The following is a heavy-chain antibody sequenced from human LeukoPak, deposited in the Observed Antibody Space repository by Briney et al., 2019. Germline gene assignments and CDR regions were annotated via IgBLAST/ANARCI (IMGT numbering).Heavy chain of an antibody. CDR2: IYTSGST. CDR3: ARGGPWNYDILTGYENAFDI. CDR1: GGSISSGSYY. V-gene: IGHV4-61*02. D-gene: IGHD3-9*01. Sequence: PSQTLSLTCTVSGGSISSGSYYWSWIRQPAGKGLEWIGRIYTSGSTNYNPSLKSRVTISVDTSKNQFSLKLSSVTAADTAVYYCARGGPWNYDILTGYENAFDIWGQGTMVTVSS. J-gene: IGHJ3*02.